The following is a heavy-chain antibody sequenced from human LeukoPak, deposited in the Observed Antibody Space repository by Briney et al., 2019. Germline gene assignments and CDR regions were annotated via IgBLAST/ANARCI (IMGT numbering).Heavy chain of an antibody. V-gene: IGHV3-23*01. CDR2: ISGSGGST. D-gene: IGHD6-19*01. J-gene: IGHJ4*02. Sequence: GGSLRLSCAASEFTFSSYAMSWVRQAPGKGLEWVSAISGSGGSTYYADSVKGRFTISRDNSKNTLYLQMNSLRAEDTAVYYCAKDHGLTSSGWYYDYWGQGTLVTVSS. CDR3: AKDHGLTSSGWYYDY. CDR1: EFTFSSYA.